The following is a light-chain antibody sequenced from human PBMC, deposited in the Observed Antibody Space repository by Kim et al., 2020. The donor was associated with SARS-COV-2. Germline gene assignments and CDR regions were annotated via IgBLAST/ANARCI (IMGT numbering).Light chain of an antibody. J-gene: IGLJ1*01. CDR1: KLGNKY. CDR2: QDR. CDR3: QAWDSSTSV. Sequence: VSPGQTASITCSGDKLGNKYACWYQQKPGQSPVLVIYQDRRRPSGIPERFSGSNSGNTATLTISGTQAMDEADYYCQAWDSSTSVFGTGTKVTVL. V-gene: IGLV3-1*01.